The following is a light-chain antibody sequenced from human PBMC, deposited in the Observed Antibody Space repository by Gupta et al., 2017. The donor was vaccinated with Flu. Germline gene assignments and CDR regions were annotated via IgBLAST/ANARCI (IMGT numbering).Light chain of an antibody. J-gene: IGKJ4*01. CDR3: QQANSFPLS. CDR2: AAS. V-gene: IGKV1-12*01. Sequence: GDRVSITCRASQHINSWLAWYQEKPGQAPKVLIYAASSLQSGVPTRFSGSGYGTDFTLTISSLQPEDFATYFCQQANSFPLSFGGGTKVEMK. CDR1: QHINSW.